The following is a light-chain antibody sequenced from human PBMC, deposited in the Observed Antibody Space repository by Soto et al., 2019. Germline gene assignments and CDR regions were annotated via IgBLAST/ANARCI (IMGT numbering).Light chain of an antibody. V-gene: IGLV2-14*01. Sequence: QSVLTQPASVSGSPGQSISISCSGTSSDIGGYNSVSWLQQHPGRAPKLMIYEVTNRPSGVSNRFSGSKSGNTASLTISGLQSEDEADYYCTSYTSSSTWVFGGGTKLTVL. J-gene: IGLJ3*02. CDR2: EVT. CDR3: TSYTSSSTWV. CDR1: SSDIGGYNS.